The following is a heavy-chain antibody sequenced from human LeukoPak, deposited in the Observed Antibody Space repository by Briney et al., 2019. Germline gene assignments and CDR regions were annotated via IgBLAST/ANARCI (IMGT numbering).Heavy chain of an antibody. J-gene: IGHJ4*02. CDR3: ARAGCSYGPRGFDY. V-gene: IGHV3-21*06. D-gene: IGHD5-18*01. CDR2: ISSSSDYI. CDR1: GFTFSGYS. Sequence: GGSLRLSCAASGFTFSGYSMNWVRQAPGKGLEWVSSISSSSDYIYYADSVKGRFTISRDNAKNSLYLQMNSLRADDTAVYYCARAGCSYGPRGFDYWGQGTLVTVSS.